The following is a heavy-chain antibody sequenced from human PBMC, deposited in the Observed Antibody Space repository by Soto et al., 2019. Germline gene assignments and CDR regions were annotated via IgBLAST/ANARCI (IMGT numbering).Heavy chain of an antibody. CDR3: AQLGLMTFSHKHYFNH. Sequence: GGSLRLSCAASGFTFSSYGMHWVRQAPGKGLEWVAVISYDGSNKYYADSVKGRFTISRDNSKNTLYLQMNSLRAEDTAVYYCAQLGLMTFSHKHYFNHWGRGTLVTVSS. J-gene: IGHJ4*02. D-gene: IGHD3-16*01. CDR1: GFTFSSYG. CDR2: ISYDGSNK. V-gene: IGHV3-30*18.